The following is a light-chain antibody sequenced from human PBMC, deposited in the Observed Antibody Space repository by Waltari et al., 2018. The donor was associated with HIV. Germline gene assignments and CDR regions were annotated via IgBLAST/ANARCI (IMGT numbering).Light chain of an antibody. CDR3: VSYISSSTPE. J-gene: IGLJ3*02. Sequence: QSALTQPASMSGSPGQSITLSCTGPSSAVNDYNYVSWYQHHPDQAPNVIVYEVTRRPSGVSNRFSGSKSGNTASLTISGLLPEDEAEYFCVSYISSSTPEFGGGTKLTVL. V-gene: IGLV2-14*01. CDR1: SSAVNDYNY. CDR2: EVT.